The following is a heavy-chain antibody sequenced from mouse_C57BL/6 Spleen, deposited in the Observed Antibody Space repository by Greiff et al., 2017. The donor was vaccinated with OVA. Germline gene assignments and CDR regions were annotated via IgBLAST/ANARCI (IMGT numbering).Heavy chain of an antibody. J-gene: IGHJ4*01. D-gene: IGHD5-2*01. CDR3: AREYNNGEYYAMDY. CDR1: GYTFTSYW. Sequence: QVQLQQPGAELVKPGASVKLSCKASGYTFTSYWMHWVKQRPGQGLEWIGMIHPNSGSTNYNEKFKSKATLTVDKSSSTAYMQLSSLTSEDSAVYYCAREYNNGEYYAMDYWGQGTSVTVSS. V-gene: IGHV1-64*01. CDR2: IHPNSGST.